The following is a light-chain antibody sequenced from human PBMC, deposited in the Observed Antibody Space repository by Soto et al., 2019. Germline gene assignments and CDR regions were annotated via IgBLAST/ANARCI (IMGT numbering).Light chain of an antibody. CDR3: QKRYSTPVT. Sequence: DIQMTQSPSSLSAAVGDRVTITCRARQSIDIYLNWYHQKPGKAPKLLIYAPSHLQTGSPSRFSGSGSGTDFTLTISSLHPEDFATYYCQKRYSTPVTFGQGTPLDIK. CDR1: QSIDIY. CDR2: APS. J-gene: IGKJ1*01. V-gene: IGKV1-39*01.